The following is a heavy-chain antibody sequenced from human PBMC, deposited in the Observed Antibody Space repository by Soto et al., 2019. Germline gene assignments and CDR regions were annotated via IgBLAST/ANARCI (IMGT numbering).Heavy chain of an antibody. V-gene: IGHV3-48*01. CDR1: GVTFISYS. J-gene: IGHJ4*02. CDR2: ISSSSSTI. D-gene: IGHD5-18*01. CDR3: ARDYSSYGPFDY. Sequence: GSLRHSCAASGVTFISYSMSLVRQAPGKGLEWVSYISSSSSTIYYADSVKGRFTISRDNAKNSLYLQMNSLRAEDTAVYYCARDYSSYGPFDYWGQGTLVTVSS.